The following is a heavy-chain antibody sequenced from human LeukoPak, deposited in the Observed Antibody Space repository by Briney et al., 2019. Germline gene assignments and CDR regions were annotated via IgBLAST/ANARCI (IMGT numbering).Heavy chain of an antibody. Sequence: ASVKVSCKASGYTFTGYYMHWVRQAPGQGLEWMGRINPNSGGTNYAQKFQGRVTMTRDTSISTAYMELSRLRSDDTAVYHCARGTRSSGYDFDYWGQGTLVTVSS. J-gene: IGHJ4*02. V-gene: IGHV1-2*06. D-gene: IGHD3-22*01. CDR1: GYTFTGYY. CDR2: INPNSGGT. CDR3: ARGTRSSGYDFDY.